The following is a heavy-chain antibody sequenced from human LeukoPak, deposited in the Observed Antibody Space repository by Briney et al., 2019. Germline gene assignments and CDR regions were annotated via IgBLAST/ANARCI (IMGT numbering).Heavy chain of an antibody. V-gene: IGHV3-30*18. D-gene: IGHD2-21*02. Sequence: GGPLRLSCAASGFSFSPYGMHWVRQTPGKGLEWVAVMSFDGSNIYYGDSVKGRFTISRDNSKNTLYLQMNSLRVEDTALYYCAKVTPGSTARKSGLDFWGQGTLVTVSS. CDR1: GFSFSPYG. CDR2: MSFDGSNI. J-gene: IGHJ4*02. CDR3: AKVTPGSTARKSGLDF.